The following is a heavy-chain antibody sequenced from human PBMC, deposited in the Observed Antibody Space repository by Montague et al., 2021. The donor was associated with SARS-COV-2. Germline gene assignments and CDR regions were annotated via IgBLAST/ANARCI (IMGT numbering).Heavy chain of an antibody. CDR3: ARWDPQTLTLPGLRGKSASDY. CDR2: INHIGIT. V-gene: IGHV4-34*01. J-gene: IGHJ4*02. Sequence: SETLSLTCAVYGGSFSDYYWTWIRQSPGKGLEWIAEINHIGITNYNFNPSLRSRVTISVDTSKSQFSLKLSSLTAADTGVYYCARWDPQTLTLPGLRGKSASDYWGQGTLVTVSS. D-gene: IGHD4-23*01. CDR1: GGSFSDYY.